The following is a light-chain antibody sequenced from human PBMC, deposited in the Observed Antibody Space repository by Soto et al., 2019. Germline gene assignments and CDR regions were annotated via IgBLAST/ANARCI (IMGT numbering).Light chain of an antibody. J-gene: IGLJ1*01. CDR3: KSYVSRLPAYA. CDR2: GNS. Sequence: QCVLTQPPSVSGAPGQRVTISCTGSSSNIGAGYDVHWYQQLPGTAPKLLIYGNSNRPSGVPDRFSGSKSGTSASLAITGLQAEDEADYYCKSYVSRLPAYAFGTGTKVTVL. CDR1: SSNIGAGYD. V-gene: IGLV1-40*01.